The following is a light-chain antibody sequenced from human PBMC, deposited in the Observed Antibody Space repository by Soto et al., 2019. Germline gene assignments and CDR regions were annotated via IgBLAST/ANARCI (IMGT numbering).Light chain of an antibody. V-gene: IGKV3-11*01. Sequence: EVVVTQSPSTLSGSPGESATLSWGASQSVSSNLAWYQQKPGQAPRLLIYGASTRATGIPARFSGSGSGTDFTLTISSLEPEDFAVYYCQQRSNWPPITFGQGTRLEIK. J-gene: IGKJ5*01. CDR2: GAS. CDR3: QQRSNWPPIT. CDR1: QSVSSN.